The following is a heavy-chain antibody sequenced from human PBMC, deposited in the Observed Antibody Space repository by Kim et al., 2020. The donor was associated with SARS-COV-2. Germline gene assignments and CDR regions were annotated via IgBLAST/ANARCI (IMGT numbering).Heavy chain of an antibody. J-gene: IGHJ4*02. V-gene: IGHV4-31*03. D-gene: IGHD3-3*01. CDR2: IYYSGST. Sequence: SETLSLTCTVSGGSISSGGYYWSWIRQHPGKGLECFGYIYYSGSTYYNPSLKSRVTISVDTSKNQFSLKLSSVTAADTAVYYCARALTIFGVVISAFGYWGQGTLVNGSS. CDR1: GGSISSGGYY. CDR3: ARALTIFGVVISAFGY.